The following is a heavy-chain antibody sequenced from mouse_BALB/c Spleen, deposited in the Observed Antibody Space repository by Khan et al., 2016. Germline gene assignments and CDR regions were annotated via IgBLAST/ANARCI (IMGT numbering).Heavy chain of an antibody. CDR3: TRSPTATRYFDV. CDR2: IRYSGST. CDR1: GYSITSDYA. Sequence: EVKLQESGPGLVKPSQSLSLTCTVTGYSITSDYAWNWIRQFPGNKLEWMGYIRYSGSTTYNPSLKSRISIPRDTSKNQFFLQLYSVTTEDTATYYCTRSPTATRYFDVWGAGTTVTVSS. J-gene: IGHJ1*01. V-gene: IGHV3-2*02. D-gene: IGHD1-2*01.